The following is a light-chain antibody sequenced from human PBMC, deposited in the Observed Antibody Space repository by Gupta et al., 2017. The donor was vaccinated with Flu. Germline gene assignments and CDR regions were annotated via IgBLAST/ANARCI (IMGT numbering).Light chain of an antibody. V-gene: IGLV2-14*04. CDR3: SSYTSSSTPYV. CDR1: SSDVGGYNY. CDR2: DVS. J-gene: IGLJ1*01. Sequence: SSDVGGYNYVSWYQQHPGKAPKLMIYDVSNRPSGVSNRFSGSKSGNTASLTISGLQAEDEADYYCSSYTSSSTPYVFGTGTKVTVL.